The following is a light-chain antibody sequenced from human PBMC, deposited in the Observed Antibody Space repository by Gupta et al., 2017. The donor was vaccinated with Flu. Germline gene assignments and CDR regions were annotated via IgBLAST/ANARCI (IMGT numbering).Light chain of an antibody. CDR3: MQALQTPFT. J-gene: IGKJ2*01. CDR1: QCLLNRNVYIY. CDR2: LGF. Sequence: SSRSSQCLLNRNVYIYLNWYLQKPGQAPQLLIYLGFNRARGVPDRFRGRGSGTEFTLTISSVEAEDFGVYFCMQALQTPFTFGHGTKLEIK. V-gene: IGKV2-28*01.